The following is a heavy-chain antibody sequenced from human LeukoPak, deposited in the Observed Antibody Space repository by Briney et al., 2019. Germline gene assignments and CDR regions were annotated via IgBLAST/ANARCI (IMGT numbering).Heavy chain of an antibody. V-gene: IGHV3-23*01. Sequence: GGTLRLSCAVSVFICNNYDMNWLRQAPGKGLKWVSAISGSGDSTYYADSVKGRFTISRDNSKSTLSLQMNSLRAEDTAVYYCAKDHDYYASGPIWGQGTMVTVSS. D-gene: IGHD3-10*01. CDR2: ISGSGDST. J-gene: IGHJ3*02. CDR3: AKDHDYYASGPI. CDR1: VFICNNYD.